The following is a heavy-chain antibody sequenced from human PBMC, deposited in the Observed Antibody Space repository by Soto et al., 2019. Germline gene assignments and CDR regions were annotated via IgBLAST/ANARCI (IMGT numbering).Heavy chain of an antibody. D-gene: IGHD6-19*01. CDR1: GGPISSSSYY. Sequence: SETLSLTCSVSGGPISSSSYYWGWLRQPPVKGLEWVGSIYYSGNTYYNASLKSRVTISVDTSKNQFSLNLSSVTAADTAVYYCARILWSSGWSRFDPWGQGTLVTVYS. CDR3: ARILWSSGWSRFDP. CDR2: IYYSGNT. V-gene: IGHV4-39*01. J-gene: IGHJ5*02.